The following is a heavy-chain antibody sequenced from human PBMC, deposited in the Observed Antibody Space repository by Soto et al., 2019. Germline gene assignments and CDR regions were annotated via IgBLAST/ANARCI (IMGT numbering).Heavy chain of an antibody. Sequence: SVKVSCKASGYTFTGYYMHWGRQAPGQGLEWMGWINPNSGGTNYAQKFQGRVTMTRDTSISTAYMELSRLRSDDTAVYYCARDRGSSSWYFDPRGLSNWFDPWGQGTLVTVSS. V-gene: IGHV1-2*02. J-gene: IGHJ5*02. D-gene: IGHD6-13*01. CDR1: GYTFTGYY. CDR2: INPNSGGT. CDR3: ARDRGSSSWYFDPRGLSNWFDP.